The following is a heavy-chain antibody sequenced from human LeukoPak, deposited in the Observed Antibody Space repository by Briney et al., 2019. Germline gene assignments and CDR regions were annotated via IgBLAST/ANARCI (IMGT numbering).Heavy chain of an antibody. CDR1: GGSISRYS. V-gene: IGHV4-59*08. J-gene: IGHJ4*02. D-gene: IGHD6-19*01. CDR3: ARWADSAWAFGN. CDR2: IAHSGAI. Sequence: PWETLSLTGIVSGGSISRYSWNWIRQSPGKGLEWIGYIAHSGAISYKSSLKSRVTISGDTSKHQLSLRLTSVTAADTAVYYCARWADSAWAFGNWGPGTLVTVSS.